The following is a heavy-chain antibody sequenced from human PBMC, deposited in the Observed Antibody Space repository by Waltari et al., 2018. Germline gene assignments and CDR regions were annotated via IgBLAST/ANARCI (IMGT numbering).Heavy chain of an antibody. Sequence: QVQLQESGPGLVKPSETLSLTCTVSGGSISSYYWSWIRQPPGKGREWIGYIYYSGSTNYNPSLKSRVTISVDTSKNQFSLKLSSVTAADTAVYYCAGGLRLPYRIGWFDPWGQGTLVTVSS. CDR1: GGSISSYY. CDR2: IYYSGST. J-gene: IGHJ5*02. D-gene: IGHD1-26*01. CDR3: AGGLRLPYRIGWFDP. V-gene: IGHV4-59*01.